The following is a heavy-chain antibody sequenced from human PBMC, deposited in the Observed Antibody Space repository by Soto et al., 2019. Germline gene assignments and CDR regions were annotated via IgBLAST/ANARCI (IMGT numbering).Heavy chain of an antibody. CDR1: GASINDYY. Sequence: SETLSLTCTVSGASINDYYWSWIRQTPGKGLEWVGFMYYSETAKYNPSLKGRVNMSLDTSKNQVSLHLKSVTAADTAVYYCARANSSTWYKLEYKWFDPWGQGTLVTVSS. D-gene: IGHD6-13*01. V-gene: IGHV4-59*01. CDR2: MYYSETA. J-gene: IGHJ5*02. CDR3: ARANSSTWYKLEYKWFDP.